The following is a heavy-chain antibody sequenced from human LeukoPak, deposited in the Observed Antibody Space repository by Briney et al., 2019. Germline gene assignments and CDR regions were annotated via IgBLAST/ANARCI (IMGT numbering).Heavy chain of an antibody. J-gene: IGHJ4*02. CDR1: GFLLSSYP. V-gene: IGHV3-48*02. Sequence: PGGSLRLSCVASGFLLSSYPMHWVRQAPGKGLEWVSYISSRSSTIYYADSVKGRFTISRDNDKNSPYLQMNSLRDEDTAVYYCATDLYQMWGQGALVTVSS. CDR2: ISSRSSTI. D-gene: IGHD2-8*01. CDR3: ATDLYQM.